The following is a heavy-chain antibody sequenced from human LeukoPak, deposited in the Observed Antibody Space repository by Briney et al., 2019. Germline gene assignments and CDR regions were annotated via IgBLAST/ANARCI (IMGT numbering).Heavy chain of an antibody. CDR3: ARDGEYSGGYLDY. CDR2: INPTVGST. D-gene: IGHD1-26*01. V-gene: IGHV1-46*03. Sequence: ASVKVSCKASGYTFTTYYMHWVRQAPGQGLEWMGIINPTVGSTTHAQKFQGRVTMTRDTSTSTVFMELSSLRSEDTAVYYCARDGEYSGGYLDYWGQGTLVTVSS. CDR1: GYTFTTYY. J-gene: IGHJ4*02.